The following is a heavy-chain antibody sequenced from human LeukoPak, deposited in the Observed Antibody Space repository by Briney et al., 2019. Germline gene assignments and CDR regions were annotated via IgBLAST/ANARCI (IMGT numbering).Heavy chain of an antibody. Sequence: SETLSLTCTVSGGSISSGDHYWSWIRQPPGKGPEWIGYIYYSGSTYYNPSLKSRVTISADTSKNQFSLKLSSVTDADTAVYYCAAVPAARLYFDCWGQGTLVTVSS. D-gene: IGHD2-2*01. CDR3: AAVPAARLYFDC. J-gene: IGHJ4*02. CDR1: GGSISSGDHY. V-gene: IGHV4-30-4*01. CDR2: IYYSGST.